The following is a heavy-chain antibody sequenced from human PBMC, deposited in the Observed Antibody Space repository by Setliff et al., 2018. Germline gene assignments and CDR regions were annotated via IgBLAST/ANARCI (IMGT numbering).Heavy chain of an antibody. D-gene: IGHD3-10*01. J-gene: IGHJ6*02. CDR1: GFTFSTYW. CDR3: ARDGVFYAMDF. CDR2: INQDGSAK. Sequence: PGGSLRLSCAASGFTFSTYWMTWIRQAPGKGLEWVANINQDGSAKYYVDSVKGRFTISRDNAKNSLYLQMNSLRAEDSAVYYCARDGVFYAMDFWGQGTTVTVSS. V-gene: IGHV3-7*01.